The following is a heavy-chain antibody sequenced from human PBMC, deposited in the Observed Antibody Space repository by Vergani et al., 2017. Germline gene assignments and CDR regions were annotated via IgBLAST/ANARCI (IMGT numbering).Heavy chain of an antibody. Sequence: QVQLQESGPGLVKPSETLSLTCTVSGGSISSYYWSWIRQPPGKGLEWVGYIYYSGSTNYNPSLQSRVTISVDTSKNQFSLKLSSVTAADTAVYYCARAPSGYGDDGDYGMDVWGQGTTVTVSS. J-gene: IGHJ6*02. V-gene: IGHV4-59*01. CDR2: IYYSGST. CDR1: GGSISSYY. CDR3: ARAPSGYGDDGDYGMDV. D-gene: IGHD4-17*01.